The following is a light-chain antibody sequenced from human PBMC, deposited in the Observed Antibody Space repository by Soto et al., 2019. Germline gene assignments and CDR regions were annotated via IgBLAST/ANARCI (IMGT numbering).Light chain of an antibody. CDR2: GAS. V-gene: IGKV3-20*01. CDR3: QQYGDSPWT. CDR1: QSVTSNY. J-gene: IGKJ1*01. Sequence: EIVLTQSPGTLCLSPGERATLSCRASQSVTSNYLAWYQQKPGQAPRLLIYGASNRATGIPDRFSGSGPGTDFTLTIRRLEPEDFAVYCCQQYGDSPWTFGQGTKVDIK.